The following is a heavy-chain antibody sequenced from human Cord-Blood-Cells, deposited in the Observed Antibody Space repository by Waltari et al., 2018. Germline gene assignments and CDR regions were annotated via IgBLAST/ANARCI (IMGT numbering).Heavy chain of an antibody. V-gene: IGHV3-33*01. CDR3: ARESRIAAAAFDI. CDR2: IWYDGSNK. J-gene: IGHJ3*02. CDR1: GFTFSSYG. Sequence: QVQLVESGGGVVQPGRSLRLSCAASGFTFSSYGMHWVRQAPGKGLEWVAVIWYDGSNKYYADSMKGRFTISRDNSKNTLYLQMNSLRAEDTAVYYCARESRIAAAAFDIWGQGTMVTVSS. D-gene: IGHD6-13*01.